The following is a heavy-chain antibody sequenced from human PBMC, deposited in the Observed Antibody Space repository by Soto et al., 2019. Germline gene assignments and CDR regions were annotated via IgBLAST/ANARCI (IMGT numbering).Heavy chain of an antibody. CDR1: GYSFTSYW. D-gene: IGHD5-12*01. Sequence: GESLKISCKGSGYSFTSYWISWVRQMPGKGLEWMGRIDPSDSYTNYSPSFQGHVTISADKSISTAYLQWSSPKASAAAMYYCASERHLPRSWLQFSSHYYYYGMDVWGQGTTVTVSS. CDR2: IDPSDSYT. J-gene: IGHJ6*02. V-gene: IGHV5-10-1*01. CDR3: ASERHLPRSWLQFSSHYYYYGMDV.